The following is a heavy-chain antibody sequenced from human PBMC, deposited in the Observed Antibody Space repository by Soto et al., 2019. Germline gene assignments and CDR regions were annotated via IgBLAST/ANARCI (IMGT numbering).Heavy chain of an antibody. Sequence: EVQLVESGGGLVQPGGSLRLSCAVSGFTFSNYWMHWARQPPGKGLVWVSRINEDGSITTYADSVKGRFTISRDNDKKNRELKMNSLRPDDTAVYYCTKDTYGREDYWGQGTLVTVSS. D-gene: IGHD1-26*01. V-gene: IGHV3-74*03. CDR2: INEDGSIT. CDR1: GFTFSNYW. CDR3: TKDTYGREDY. J-gene: IGHJ4*02.